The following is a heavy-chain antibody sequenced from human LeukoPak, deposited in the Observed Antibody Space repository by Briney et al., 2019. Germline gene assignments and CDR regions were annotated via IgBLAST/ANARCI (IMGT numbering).Heavy chain of an antibody. CDR3: ARVVLRYFDWLLEVVVDGMDV. CDR1: GFTFSSYS. Sequence: PGGSLRLSCAASGFTFSSYSMNWVRQAPGKGLEWVSYISSSGSTIYYADSVKGRFTISRNNAKNSLYLQMNSLRAEDTAVYYCARVVLRYFDWLLEVVVDGMDVWGQGTTVTVSS. CDR2: ISSSGSTI. J-gene: IGHJ6*02. V-gene: IGHV3-48*04. D-gene: IGHD3-9*01.